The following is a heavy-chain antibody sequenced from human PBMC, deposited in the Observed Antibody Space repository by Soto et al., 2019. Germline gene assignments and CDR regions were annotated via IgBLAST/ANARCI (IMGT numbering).Heavy chain of an antibody. J-gene: IGHJ4*02. CDR3: AKGASAYDSSGYYYHLGLDY. V-gene: IGHV1-69*13. Sequence: GASVKVSCKASGGTFSNYAIGWVRQAPGQGLEWMGGIILPFGTANYAQKFQGRVTITADESMTTAYMELNSLRAEDTAVYYCAKGASAYDSSGYYYHLGLDYWGQGTLVTVSS. CDR1: GGTFSNYA. D-gene: IGHD3-22*01. CDR2: IILPFGTA.